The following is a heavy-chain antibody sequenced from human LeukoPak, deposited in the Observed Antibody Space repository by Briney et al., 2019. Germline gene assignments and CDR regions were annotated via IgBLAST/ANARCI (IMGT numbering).Heavy chain of an antibody. CDR3: AKKGATTGDFDY. J-gene: IGHJ4*02. CDR1: GFIFSNFL. V-gene: IGHV3-23*01. D-gene: IGHD1-26*01. CDR2: ISGSGGDT. Sequence: GGSLRLSCAASGFIFSNFLMTWVRQAPGKGPEWVSAISGSGGDTYYADSVKGRFTISRDNSKNTLYLQMNSLRAEDTAVYYCAKKGATTGDFDYWGQGTLVTVSS.